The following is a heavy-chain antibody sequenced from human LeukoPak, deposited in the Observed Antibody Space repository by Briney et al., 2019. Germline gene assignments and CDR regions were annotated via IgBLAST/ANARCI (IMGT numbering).Heavy chain of an antibody. D-gene: IGHD1-20*01. CDR1: GFTFSSYA. V-gene: IGHV3-66*04. Sequence: GGSLRLSCAASGFTFSSYAMSWVRQAPGKGLEWVSVIYSGGSTYYADSVKGRFTISRDNAKNSLYLQMNSLGAEDTALYYCARHNWNDRDFYFDYWGQGTLVTVSS. J-gene: IGHJ4*02. CDR2: IYSGGST. CDR3: ARHNWNDRDFYFDY.